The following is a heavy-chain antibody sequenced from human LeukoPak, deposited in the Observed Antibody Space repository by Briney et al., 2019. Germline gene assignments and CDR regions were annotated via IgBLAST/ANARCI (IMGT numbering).Heavy chain of an antibody. CDR1: GYTFTSYG. CDR2: ISAYNGNT. Sequence: ASVKVSCTASGYTFTSYGISWVRQAPGQGLEWMGWISAYNGNTNYAQKLQGRVTMTTDTSTSTAYMELRSLRSDNTAVYYCARVWVGRKYYDFWSGYYDFDYWGQGTLVTVSS. J-gene: IGHJ4*02. V-gene: IGHV1-18*01. CDR3: ARVWVGRKYYDFWSGYYDFDY. D-gene: IGHD3-3*01.